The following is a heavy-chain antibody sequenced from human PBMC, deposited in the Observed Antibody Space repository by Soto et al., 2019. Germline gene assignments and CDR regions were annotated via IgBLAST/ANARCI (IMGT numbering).Heavy chain of an antibody. CDR1: GFTFSGSA. V-gene: IGHV3-73*01. Sequence: PGGSLRLSCAASGFTFSGSAMHRVRQASGKGLEWVGRIRSKANSYATAYAASVKGRFTISRDDSKNTAYLQMNSLKTEDTAVYYCTRTNYYDSSGSPDWGQGTLVTVSS. D-gene: IGHD3-22*01. J-gene: IGHJ4*02. CDR2: IRSKANSYAT. CDR3: TRTNYYDSSGSPD.